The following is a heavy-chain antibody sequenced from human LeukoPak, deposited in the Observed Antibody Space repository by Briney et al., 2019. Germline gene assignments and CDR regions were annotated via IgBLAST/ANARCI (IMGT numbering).Heavy chain of an antibody. CDR3: AKPISGGLAVTADWFDP. Sequence: GGSLRLSCAASGFAFSFSAMSRLRQPPGKGLEWVSTINANSVASSYAASVRGRFTISGDNSKSTLYLHLNTLRVEDTAVYYCAKPISGGLAVTADWFDPWGQGTLVVVSS. CDR1: GFAFSFSA. V-gene: IGHV3-23*01. CDR2: INANSVAS. J-gene: IGHJ5*01. D-gene: IGHD6-19*01.